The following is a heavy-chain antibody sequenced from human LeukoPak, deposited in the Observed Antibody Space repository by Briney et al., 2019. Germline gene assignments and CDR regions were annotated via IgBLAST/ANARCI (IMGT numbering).Heavy chain of an antibody. CDR3: ARIATYYYGSGSLGHFDY. D-gene: IGHD3-10*01. CDR2: INHSGST. Sequence: SETLSLTCAVYGGSFSGYYWSWIRQPPGKGLERIGEINHSGSTNYNPSLKSRVTISVDTSKNQFSLKLSSVTAADTAVYYCARIATYYYGSGSLGHFDYWGQGTLVTVSS. CDR1: GGSFSGYY. V-gene: IGHV4-34*01. J-gene: IGHJ4*02.